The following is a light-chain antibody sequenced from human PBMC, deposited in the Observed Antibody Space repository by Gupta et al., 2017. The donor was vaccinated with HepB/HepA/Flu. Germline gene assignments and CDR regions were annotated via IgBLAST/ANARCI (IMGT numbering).Light chain of an antibody. Sequence: QSALTQPASVSGSPGQSITISCTGTSSDIGGYNCVSWYQQYPGKAPKLLIYADNNRPSGVSNRFSGSKSGNTASLSISGLQAEDEATYYCTSCSSSGTLVLFGGGTNLTV. CDR2: ADN. CDR3: TSCSSSGTLVL. J-gene: IGLJ2*01. CDR1: SSDIGGYNC. V-gene: IGLV2-14*03.